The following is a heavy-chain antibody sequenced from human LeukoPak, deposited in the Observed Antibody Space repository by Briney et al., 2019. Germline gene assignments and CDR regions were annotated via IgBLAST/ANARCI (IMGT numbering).Heavy chain of an antibody. Sequence: SETLSLTCAVSGYSISTDYHWGWIRQPPGKGLEWIGAMHHSGSTYYNPSLKSRVTISVDTSKNQVSLKLNSVTAADTAVYYCTRDRSYYTFDYWGQGTLVVVSA. CDR2: MHHSGST. D-gene: IGHD3-10*01. J-gene: IGHJ4*02. CDR1: GYSISTDYH. CDR3: TRDRSYYTFDY. V-gene: IGHV4-38-2*02.